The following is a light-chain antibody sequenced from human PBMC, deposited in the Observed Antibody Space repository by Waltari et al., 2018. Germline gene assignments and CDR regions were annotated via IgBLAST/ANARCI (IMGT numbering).Light chain of an antibody. V-gene: IGLV2-23*01. CDR2: EGS. CDR3: CSYAGAV. Sequence: QSALTQPASVSGSPGQSITISCTGTSSGVGSYNLVPWYQQHPGKAPKLMIYEGSNRPYGVSKRISGSKSGNTAFRAIAGLQAEDEADYYCCSYAGAVFGGGTKLTIL. CDR1: SSGVGSYNL. J-gene: IGLJ3*02.